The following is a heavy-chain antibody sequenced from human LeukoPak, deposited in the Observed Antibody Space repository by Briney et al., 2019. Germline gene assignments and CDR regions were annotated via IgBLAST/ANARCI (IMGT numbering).Heavy chain of an antibody. CDR3: ARVGVYGLCSSSACFSPFDC. J-gene: IGHJ4*02. CDR2: IYYTGRT. CDR1: AGSISSSSYF. D-gene: IGHD2-2*03. Sequence: SETLSLTCTVSAGSISSSSYFWGWIRQPPGKGPEWIGNIYYTGRTYYNPSLKSRVTISVDTSMNQFSLRLSSVTAADTAVYYCARVGVYGLCSSSACFSPFDCWGQGTLVTVSS. V-gene: IGHV4-39*07.